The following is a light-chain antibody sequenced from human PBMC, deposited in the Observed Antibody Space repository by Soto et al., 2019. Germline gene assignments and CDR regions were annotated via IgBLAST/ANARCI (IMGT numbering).Light chain of an antibody. CDR1: QSISSF. V-gene: IGKV1-39*01. J-gene: IGKJ1*01. CDR2: GAT. CDR3: QQSHSTPWT. Sequence: DLQMAQSPSSLSASVGDRVTITCRTSQSISSFLNWYQQKPGKAPKLLIYGATSLQSGVPSRFSGSGSGTDFTLTISSLQAEDFAAYYCQQSHSTPWTFGQGTRVE.